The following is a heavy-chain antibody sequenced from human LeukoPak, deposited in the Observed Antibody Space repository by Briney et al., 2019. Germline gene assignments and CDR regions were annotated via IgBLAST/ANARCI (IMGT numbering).Heavy chain of an antibody. J-gene: IGHJ4*02. D-gene: IGHD1-26*01. V-gene: IGHV4-31*03. CDR2: IYYSGST. Sequence: SETLSLTCTVSGGSISSGGYYWRWIRQHPGKGLEWIGYIYYSGSTYYNPSLKSRVTISVDTSRNQFSLKLSSVTAADTAVYYCARGSPGGNYLDYWGQGTLVTVSS. CDR3: ARGSPGGNYLDY. CDR1: GGSISSGGYY.